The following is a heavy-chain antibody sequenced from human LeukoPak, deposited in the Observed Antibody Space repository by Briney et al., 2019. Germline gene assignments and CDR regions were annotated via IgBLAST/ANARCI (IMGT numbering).Heavy chain of an antibody. CDR2: IFPSGGEI. CDR3: ARAPVTSCSGVLCYPFDY. D-gene: IGHD2-15*01. V-gene: IGHV3-23*01. J-gene: IGHJ4*02. Sequence: GGSLRLSCAASGFTFSTFAMIWVRQPPGKGLEWVSSIFPSGGEIHYADSVRGRFTISRDNSKNTLYLQMNSLRAEDAAVYYCARAPVTSCSGVLCYPFDYWGQGTLVTVSS. CDR1: GFTFSTFA.